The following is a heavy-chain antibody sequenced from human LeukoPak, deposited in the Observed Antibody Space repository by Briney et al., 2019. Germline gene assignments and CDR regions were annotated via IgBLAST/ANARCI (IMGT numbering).Heavy chain of an antibody. V-gene: IGHV1-18*01. D-gene: IGHD3-16*02. CDR2: ISGYNGNT. Sequence: ASVKVSCKASGYTFSSYAINWVRQAPGQGLEWMGWISGYNGNTNYAQKFQGRVTMTTGTSTNTAYMEVKSLRSDDTAVYYCARLDITFGGGIVNAGSNYWGQGTLVTVSS. J-gene: IGHJ4*02. CDR3: ARLDITFGGGIVNAGSNY. CDR1: GYTFSSYA.